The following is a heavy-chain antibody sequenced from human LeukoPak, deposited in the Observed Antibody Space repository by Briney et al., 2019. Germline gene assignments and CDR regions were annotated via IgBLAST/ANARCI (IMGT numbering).Heavy chain of an antibody. CDR2: ISGSGGST. Sequence: PSETLSLTCTVSGGSISSSSYYWGWIRQPPGKGLEWVSAISGSGGSTYYADSVKGRFTISRDNSKNTLYLQMNSLRAEDTAVYYCAKVREQWLGSDAFDIWGQGTMVTVSS. V-gene: IGHV3-23*01. J-gene: IGHJ3*02. CDR3: AKVREQWLGSDAFDI. CDR1: GGSISSSSYY. D-gene: IGHD5-12*01.